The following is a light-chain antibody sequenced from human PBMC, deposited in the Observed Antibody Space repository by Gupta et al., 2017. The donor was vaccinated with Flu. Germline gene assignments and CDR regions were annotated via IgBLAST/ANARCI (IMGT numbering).Light chain of an antibody. Sequence: QTLVTQEPQMNVSPGGTGTHTCASTAGAVTTNDYPNWFQQKPGQPPTALNYSTNRKLSWTQARFSCSLLGGKAALTLSCAHPEDEAEYYCLRYYGGTVGVFGGGTKLTVL. CDR2: STN. V-gene: IGLV7-43*01. CDR1: AGAVTTNDY. J-gene: IGLJ3*02. CDR3: LRYYGGTVGV.